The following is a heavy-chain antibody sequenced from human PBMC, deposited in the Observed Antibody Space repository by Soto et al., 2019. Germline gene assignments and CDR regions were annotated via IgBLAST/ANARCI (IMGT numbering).Heavy chain of an antibody. Sequence: SQTLSLPCAISGDSVSSNSAAWNWIRQSPSRGLEWLGRTYYRSKWYNDYAVSVKSRITINPDTSKNQFSLQLNSVTPEDTAVYYCARDAGIVVVPAAIAHYYYMDVWGKGTTVTVSS. J-gene: IGHJ6*03. CDR2: TYYRSKWYN. CDR1: GDSVSSNSAA. D-gene: IGHD2-2*01. CDR3: ARDAGIVVVPAAIAHYYYMDV. V-gene: IGHV6-1*01.